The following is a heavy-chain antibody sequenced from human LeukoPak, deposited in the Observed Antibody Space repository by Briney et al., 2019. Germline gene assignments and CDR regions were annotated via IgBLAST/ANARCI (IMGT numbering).Heavy chain of an antibody. D-gene: IGHD2-15*01. J-gene: IGHJ6*03. CDR2: ISFDGTNK. V-gene: IGHV3-30-3*01. Sequence: GRSLRLSCAASGFTFSSYAMHWVRQAPGKGLEWVAVISFDGTNKYYADSVKGRFTISRDNSKNTLYLQMNSLRAEDTAVYYCAKDPAATLDWLGYYYMDVWGKGTTVTVSS. CDR1: GFTFSSYA. CDR3: AKDPAATLDWLGYYYMDV.